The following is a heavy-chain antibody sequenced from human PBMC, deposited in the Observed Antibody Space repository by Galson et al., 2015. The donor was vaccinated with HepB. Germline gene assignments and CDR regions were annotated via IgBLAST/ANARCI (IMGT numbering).Heavy chain of an antibody. CDR1: GFSLTTSGVG. CDR2: IYWDDDK. D-gene: IGHD3-10*01. Sequence: PALVKPTQTLTLACSFSGFSLTTSGVGVGWIRQPPGKALEWLALIYWDDDKRYNPSLMTRLTIAKDTSENQVVLTMTNMDPVDTATYYCAQSTWIGGMGYFDYWGQGMLISVSS. J-gene: IGHJ4*02. CDR3: AQSTWIGGMGYFDY. V-gene: IGHV2-5*02.